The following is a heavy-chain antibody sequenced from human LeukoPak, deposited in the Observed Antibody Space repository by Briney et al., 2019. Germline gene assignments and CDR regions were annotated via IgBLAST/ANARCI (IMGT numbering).Heavy chain of an antibody. D-gene: IGHD3-10*01. Sequence: GGSLRLSCAASGCTFSSYAISWVRQAPGKGLEWISSIGVSGRSTYYAGSVKGRFTIPRDNSKNKLYLQLNSLRAEETAVYVCARSDYYGSASPDYWGQGTLVSVSS. CDR3: ARSDYYGSASPDY. J-gene: IGHJ4*02. CDR1: GCTFSSYA. V-gene: IGHV3-23*01. CDR2: IGVSGRST.